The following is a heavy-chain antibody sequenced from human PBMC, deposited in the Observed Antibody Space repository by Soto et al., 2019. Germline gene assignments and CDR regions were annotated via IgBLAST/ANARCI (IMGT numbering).Heavy chain of an antibody. CDR3: ASGYCSGGSCLFDY. V-gene: IGHV1-69*06. CDR1: GGTFSSYA. Sequence: SVKVSGNASGGTFSSYAISWVRHAPGQGLEWMGGIIPIFGTANYAQKFQGRVTITADKSTSTAYMELSSLRSEDTAVYYCASGYCSGGSCLFDYWGQGTLVTVSS. J-gene: IGHJ4*02. CDR2: IIPIFGTA. D-gene: IGHD2-15*01.